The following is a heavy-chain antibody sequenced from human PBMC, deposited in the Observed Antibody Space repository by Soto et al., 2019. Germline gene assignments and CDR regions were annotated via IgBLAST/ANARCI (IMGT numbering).Heavy chain of an antibody. Sequence: QIQLVQSGPDVKKPGASVKVSCKASGYTFSTYGLSWVRQAPGQGLEGMGWISGYNGRTNYAQKFRGRVTLTTDTSASTAYMELRSLRTDDTAMYYCARDNRKELWVEGLNAMDVWGQGTTVTVSS. D-gene: IGHD3-10*01. CDR3: ARDNRKELWVEGLNAMDV. CDR1: GYTFSTYG. CDR2: ISGYNGRT. J-gene: IGHJ6*02. V-gene: IGHV1-18*01.